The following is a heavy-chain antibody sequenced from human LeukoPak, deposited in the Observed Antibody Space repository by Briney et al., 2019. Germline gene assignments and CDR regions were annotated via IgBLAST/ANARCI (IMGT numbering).Heavy chain of an antibody. CDR2: IYYSGST. CDR1: GGSISSGDYY. CDR3: AREGRTTLDAFDI. V-gene: IGHV4-30-4*08. J-gene: IGHJ3*02. Sequence: SQTLSLTCTVSGGSISSGDYYWSWIRQPPGERLEWIGYIYYSGSTYYNPSLKSRVTISVDTSKNQFSLKLSSVTAADTAVYYCAREGRTTLDAFDIWGQGTMVTVSS. D-gene: IGHD2/OR15-2a*01.